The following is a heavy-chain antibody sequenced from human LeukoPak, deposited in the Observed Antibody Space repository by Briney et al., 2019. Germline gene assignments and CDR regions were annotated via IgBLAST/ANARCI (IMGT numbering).Heavy chain of an antibody. Sequence: PGGSLRLSCAASGFTFSSYEMNWVRQAPGRGLEWVANIKQDGSEKYYVDSVKGRFTISRDNAKNSLYLQMNSLRAEDTAVYYCARAETYSSGWFPLYWGQGTLVTVSS. D-gene: IGHD6-19*01. CDR1: GFTFSSYE. V-gene: IGHV3-7*01. CDR2: IKQDGSEK. CDR3: ARAETYSSGWFPLY. J-gene: IGHJ4*02.